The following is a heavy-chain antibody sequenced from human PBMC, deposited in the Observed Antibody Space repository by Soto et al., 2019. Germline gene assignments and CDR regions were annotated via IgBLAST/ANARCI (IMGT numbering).Heavy chain of an antibody. D-gene: IGHD6-19*01. CDR3: AKREYSSGWYGGYVDY. Sequence: EVQLLESGGGLVQPGGSLRLSCAASGFIFSSYAMSWVRQAPGKGLEWVSVISGSGGSTYYADSVKGRFTISRDNSKNTLYLQMNSLRAEDTAVYYCAKREYSSGWYGGYVDYWGQGTLVTVSS. CDR1: GFIFSSYA. V-gene: IGHV3-23*01. CDR2: ISGSGGST. J-gene: IGHJ4*02.